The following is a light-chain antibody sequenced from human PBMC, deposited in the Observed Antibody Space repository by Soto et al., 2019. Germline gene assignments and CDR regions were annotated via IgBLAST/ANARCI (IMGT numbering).Light chain of an antibody. Sequence: EIVLTQSPVTLSLSPGERATLSCRASRSFASSYLGWYQQKPGQAPRLLIYAASTRATGIPDRFSGSGSATDFTLTISGLEPEDFAVYYCQQRSNWLISFGPGTKVDIK. CDR1: RSFASSY. CDR3: QQRSNWLIS. V-gene: IGKV3D-20*02. J-gene: IGKJ3*01. CDR2: AAS.